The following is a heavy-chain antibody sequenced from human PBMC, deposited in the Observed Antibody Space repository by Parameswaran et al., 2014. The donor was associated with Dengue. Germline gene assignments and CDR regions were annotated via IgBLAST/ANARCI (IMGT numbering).Heavy chain of an antibody. Sequence: QAGSRLKISCAASGFTFSSYGMHWVRQAPGKGLEWVAVISYDGSNKYYADSVKGRFTISRDNSKNTLYLQMNSLRAEDTAVYYCAKDGPSGVVHYYMDVWGKGTTVTVSS. V-gene: IGHV3-30*18. CDR3: AKDGPSGVVHYYMDV. CDR2: ISYDGSNK. CDR1: GFTFSSYG. D-gene: IGHD2-15*01. J-gene: IGHJ6*03.